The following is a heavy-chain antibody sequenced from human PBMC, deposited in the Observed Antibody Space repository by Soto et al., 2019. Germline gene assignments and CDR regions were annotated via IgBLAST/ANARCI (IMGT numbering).Heavy chain of an antibody. V-gene: IGHV1-3*01. CDR3: ARAKYDYIWGSYHPFDQ. CDR1: GKSFDNFA. Sequence: QVQLVQSGAEVKKPGASVRLSCKVSGKSFDNFAVHWVRQTPGQRPEWMGRINVGDDKTKYSEKFQGRVIVSYATSATTACMELRALSSEDTAVYYCARAKYDYIWGSYHPFDQWAQGAQVTVAS. CDR2: INVGDDKT. D-gene: IGHD3-16*02. J-gene: IGHJ4*02.